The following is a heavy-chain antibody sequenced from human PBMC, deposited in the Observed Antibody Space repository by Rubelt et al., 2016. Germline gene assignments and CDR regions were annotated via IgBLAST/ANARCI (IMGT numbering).Heavy chain of an antibody. Sequence: RLSCAASGFTFSSYSMNWVRQAPGKGLEWVSYISSSSSTIYYADSVKGRFTISRDNAKNSLYLQMNSLRAEDTALYYCATELWDEVDIVVVPAAISAPGWFDPWGQGTLVTVSS. CDR1: GFTFSSYS. CDR3: ATELWDEVDIVVVPAAISAPGWFDP. J-gene: IGHJ5*02. V-gene: IGHV3-48*01. D-gene: IGHD2-2*03. CDR2: ISSSSSTI.